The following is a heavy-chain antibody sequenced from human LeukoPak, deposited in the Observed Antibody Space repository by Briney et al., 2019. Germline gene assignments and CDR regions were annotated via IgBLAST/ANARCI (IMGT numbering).Heavy chain of an antibody. CDR3: ATWGIFGVVITT. CDR2: FDPEDGET. J-gene: IGHJ5*02. Sequence: GASVKVSCKVSGYTLTELSMHWVRQAPGKGLGWMGGFDPEDGETIYAQKFQGRVTMTEDTSTDTAYMELSSLRSEDTAVYYCATWGIFGVVITTWGQGTLVTVSS. V-gene: IGHV1-24*01. CDR1: GYTLTELS. D-gene: IGHD3-3*01.